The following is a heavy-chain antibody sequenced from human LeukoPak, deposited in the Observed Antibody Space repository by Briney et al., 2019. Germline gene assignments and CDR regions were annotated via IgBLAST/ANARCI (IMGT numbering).Heavy chain of an antibody. Sequence: SETLSLTCTVSGGSISSYYWGWIRQPPGKGLEWIGSIYYSGSTYYNPSLKSRVTISVDTSKNQFSLKLSSVTAADTAIYYCARVLLYSYGYIDYWGQGTLVTVSS. J-gene: IGHJ4*02. D-gene: IGHD5-18*01. CDR3: ARVLLYSYGYIDY. V-gene: IGHV4-39*07. CDR2: IYYSGST. CDR1: GGSISSYY.